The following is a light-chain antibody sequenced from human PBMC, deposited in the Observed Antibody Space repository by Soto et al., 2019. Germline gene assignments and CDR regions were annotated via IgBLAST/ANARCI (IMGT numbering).Light chain of an antibody. V-gene: IGKV3-15*01. CDR1: QSVSSN. CDR3: QQYGNSPQT. CDR2: GAF. Sequence: EIVMTQSPVTLSVSPGERATLSCRASQSVSSNLAWYQQKPGQAPSLLIYGAFTRATGIPARFSGTGSGTEFTLTISSLQSEDFALYYCQQYGNSPQTFGQGTKVDIK. J-gene: IGKJ1*01.